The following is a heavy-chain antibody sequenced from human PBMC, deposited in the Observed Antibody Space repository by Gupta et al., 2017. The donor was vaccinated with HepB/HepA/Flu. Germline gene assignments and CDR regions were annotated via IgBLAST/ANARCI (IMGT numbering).Heavy chain of an antibody. CDR2: IVVGSGNT. CDR1: GFTFTSSA. J-gene: IGHJ4*02. V-gene: IGHV1-58*01. D-gene: IGHD3-16*01. Sequence: QMQLVQSGPEVKKPGTSVKVSCKASGFTFTSSAVQWVRQARGQRLEWIGWIVVGSGNTNYAQKFQERVTITRDMSTSTAYMELSSLRSEDTAVYYCAADGRMLTGLDYWGQGTLVTVSS. CDR3: AADGRMLTGLDY.